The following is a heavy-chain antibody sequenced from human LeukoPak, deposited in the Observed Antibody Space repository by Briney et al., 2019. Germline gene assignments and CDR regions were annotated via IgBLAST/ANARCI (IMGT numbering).Heavy chain of an antibody. CDR3: ARSQSGSPRVHYYYYYGMDV. D-gene: IGHD1-26*01. Sequence: SETLSLTCAVYGGSFSGYYWSWIRQPPGKGLEWIGEINHSGSTNYNPSLKSRVTISVDTSKNQFSLKLSSVTAADTAVYYCARSQSGSPRVHYYYYYGMDVWGQGATVTVSS. CDR2: INHSGST. CDR1: GGSFSGYY. J-gene: IGHJ6*02. V-gene: IGHV4-34*01.